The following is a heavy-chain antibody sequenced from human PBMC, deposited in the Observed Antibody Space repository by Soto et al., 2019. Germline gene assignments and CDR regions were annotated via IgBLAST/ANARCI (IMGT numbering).Heavy chain of an antibody. J-gene: IGHJ4*02. CDR1: GYTFTSYG. Sequence: QVQLVQSGAEVKKPGASVKVSCKASGYTFTSYGISWARQAPGQGLEWMGWTSAYNGNTNYAQKLQGRVTMTTDTATSTAYRELRSLRSDDTAVYYCARDRTILRYCSGGSCLFDYWGQGTLVTVSS. D-gene: IGHD2-15*01. V-gene: IGHV1-18*04. CDR3: ARDRTILRYCSGGSCLFDY. CDR2: TSAYNGNT.